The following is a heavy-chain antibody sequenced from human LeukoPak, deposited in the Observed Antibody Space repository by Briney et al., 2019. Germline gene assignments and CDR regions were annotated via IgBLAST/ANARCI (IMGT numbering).Heavy chain of an antibody. J-gene: IGHJ3*02. D-gene: IGHD3-22*01. CDR2: ISYSGTT. CDR3: ARHRSGGMIGPDAFDI. V-gene: IGHV4-59*08. Sequence: SETLSLTCTVSGGSISSYYWSWIRQPPGKGLEWIGYISYSGTTYYNPSLKSRVSISVDTSKNQFSLKLSSVTAADTAVYFCARHRSGGMIGPDAFDIWGQGTMVTVSS. CDR1: GGSISSYY.